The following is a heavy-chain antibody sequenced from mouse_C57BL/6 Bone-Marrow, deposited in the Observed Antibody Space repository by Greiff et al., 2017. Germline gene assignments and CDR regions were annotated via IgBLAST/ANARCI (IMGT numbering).Heavy chain of an antibody. CDR3: ARGDDGIAWFAY. D-gene: IGHD1-1*01. CDR2: ISSGSSTI. CDR1: GFTFSDYG. Sequence: EVKLQESGGGLVKPGGSLKLSCAASGFTFSDYGMPWVRQAPEKGLEWVAYISSGSSTIYYADTVKGRFTISRDNAKNTLFLQMTSLRSEDTAMYYCARGDDGIAWFAYWGQGTLVTVSA. V-gene: IGHV5-17*01. J-gene: IGHJ3*01.